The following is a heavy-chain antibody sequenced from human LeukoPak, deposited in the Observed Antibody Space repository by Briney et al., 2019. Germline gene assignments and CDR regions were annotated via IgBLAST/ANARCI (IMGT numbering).Heavy chain of an antibody. Sequence: PGESLKTSCKGSGYSFTSYWIGLVRQMPGEGLEWMVIIYPGDSDTRYSPSFQGQVTISADKSISTAYLQWSSLKASDTAMYYCARRGQYYDILTGYTDAFDIWGQGTMVTVSS. V-gene: IGHV5-51*03. J-gene: IGHJ3*02. CDR3: ARRGQYYDILTGYTDAFDI. CDR1: GYSFTSYW. CDR2: IYPGDSDT. D-gene: IGHD3-9*01.